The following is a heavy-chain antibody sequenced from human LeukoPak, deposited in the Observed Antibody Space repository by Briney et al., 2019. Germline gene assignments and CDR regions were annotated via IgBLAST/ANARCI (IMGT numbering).Heavy chain of an antibody. Sequence: GESLKISCKGFGYSFTHYWIGWVRELPGHGLGWMGIIYPGDSHTRYSPSFQGQVTISADKSISTAYLQWSSLKASDTARYYCARGMLATREPFDHWGQGTLVTVSS. D-gene: IGHD1-14*01. V-gene: IGHV5-51*01. CDR2: IYPGDSHT. CDR1: GYSFTHYW. J-gene: IGHJ4*02. CDR3: ARGMLATREPFDH.